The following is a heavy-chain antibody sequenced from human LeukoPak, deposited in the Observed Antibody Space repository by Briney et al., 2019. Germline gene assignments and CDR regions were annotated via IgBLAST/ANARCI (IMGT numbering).Heavy chain of an antibody. V-gene: IGHV3-11*01. D-gene: IGHD2-15*01. CDR3: AKDHIHCSGGSCYQLGAEYFQH. J-gene: IGHJ1*01. CDR1: GFTFSDYY. Sequence: GRSLRLSCAASGFTFSDYYMSWIRQAPGKGLEWVSYISSSGSTIYYADSVKGRFTISRDNSKNTLYLQMNSLRAEDTAVYYCAKDHIHCSGGSCYQLGAEYFQHWGQGTLVTVSS. CDR2: ISSSGSTI.